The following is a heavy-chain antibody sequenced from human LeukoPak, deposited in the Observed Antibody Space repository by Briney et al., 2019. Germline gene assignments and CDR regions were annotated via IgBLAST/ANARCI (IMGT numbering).Heavy chain of an antibody. Sequence: SETLSLTCTVSGATLITSAFYWGWIRESPGKGLEWIGNVHVSGGTYYNPSHKGRVTISLDTSKNQFSLKLTAVTAADTAVYYCARLGRRDWFDPWGQGTLVTVSS. CDR3: ARLGRRDWFDP. CDR1: GATLITSAFY. J-gene: IGHJ5*02. CDR2: VHVSGGT. V-gene: IGHV4-39*07.